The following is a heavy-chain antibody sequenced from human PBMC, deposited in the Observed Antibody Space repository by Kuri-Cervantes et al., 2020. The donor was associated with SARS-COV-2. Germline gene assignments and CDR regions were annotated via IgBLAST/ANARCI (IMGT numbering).Heavy chain of an antibody. V-gene: IGHV1-8*02. CDR1: GYTFSTYD. CDR2: MNPDTGNS. Sequence: ASVKVSCKASGYTFSTYDINWVRQASGQGLEWMGWMNPDTGNSGYAQNFRGRVTMTTDTSTSTAYMELRSLRSDDTAVYYCARDPANTASIDYWGQGTLVTVSS. J-gene: IGHJ4*02. D-gene: IGHD5-18*01. CDR3: ARDPANTASIDY.